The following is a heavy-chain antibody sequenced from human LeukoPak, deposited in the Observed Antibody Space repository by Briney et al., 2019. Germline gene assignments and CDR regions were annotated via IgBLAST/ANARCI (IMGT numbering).Heavy chain of an antibody. V-gene: IGHV3-30-3*01. D-gene: IGHD1-1*01. J-gene: IGHJ5*02. CDR2: ISYDGSNK. Sequence: GGSLRLSCAASGFTFSSYAMHWVRQAPGKGLEWVAVISYDGSNKYYADSVKGRFTISRDNSKHTLYLQMSSLRVEDTAVYYCARGALSYLGTTMNWFDPWGQGTLVTVSS. CDR3: ARGALSYLGTTMNWFDP. CDR1: GFTFSSYA.